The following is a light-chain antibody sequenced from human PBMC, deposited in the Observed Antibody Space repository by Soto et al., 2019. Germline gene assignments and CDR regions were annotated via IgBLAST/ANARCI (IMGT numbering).Light chain of an antibody. CDR1: QSVGSK. V-gene: IGKV3D-15*01. CDR3: QQYGDWPGA. CDR2: DAS. Sequence: EIVMTQSPPTLSVSPGERATLSCRASQSVGSKLAWYQQRPGQAPRLLIYDASNRATGIPARFSGSGSGTEFSLTISSLQSDAFAVYSCQQYGDWPGAFGGGTKVEIK. J-gene: IGKJ4*01.